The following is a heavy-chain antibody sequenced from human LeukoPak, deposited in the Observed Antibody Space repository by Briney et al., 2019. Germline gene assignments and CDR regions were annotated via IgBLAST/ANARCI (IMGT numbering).Heavy chain of an antibody. CDR3: ARIGVVTAITDAFDI. CDR1: GYSFTSYW. Sequence: GEPLKISCKGSGYSFTSYWIGWVRQMPGKGLEWMGIIYPGDSDTRYSPSFQGQVTISADKSISTAYLQWSSLKASDTAMYYCARIGVVTAITDAFDIWGQGTMVTVSS. J-gene: IGHJ3*02. V-gene: IGHV5-51*01. CDR2: IYPGDSDT. D-gene: IGHD2-21*02.